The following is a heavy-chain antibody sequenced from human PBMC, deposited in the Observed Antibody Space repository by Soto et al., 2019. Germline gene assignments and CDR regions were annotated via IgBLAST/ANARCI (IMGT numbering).Heavy chain of an antibody. CDR2: INHSGST. V-gene: IGHV4-34*01. J-gene: IGHJ4*02. D-gene: IGHD2-21*02. CDR1: GGSFSGFY. CDR3: ARRDPYYFDY. Sequence: SETLSLTCAVYGGSFSGFYWSWIRQPPGKGLEWIGEINHSGSTNYNPSLKSRVTISVDTSKNQFSLKLSSVTAADTAVYYCARRDPYYFDYWGQGTLVTVSS.